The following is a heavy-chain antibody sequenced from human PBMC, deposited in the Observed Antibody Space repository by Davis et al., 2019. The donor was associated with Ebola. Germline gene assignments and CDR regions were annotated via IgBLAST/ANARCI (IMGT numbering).Heavy chain of an antibody. D-gene: IGHD3-22*01. J-gene: IGHJ1*01. CDR3: AKVGYDSSDWDFQH. Sequence: PGGSLTLSCAASGFTFSSYAMSWVRQPPGKGLEWVSAISGSGGTTFYADSVKGRFTISRDNSKNTLYLQMNSLRAEDTAVYYCAKVGYDSSDWDFQHWGQGTLVTVSS. CDR2: ISGSGGTT. CDR1: GFTFSSYA. V-gene: IGHV3-23*01.